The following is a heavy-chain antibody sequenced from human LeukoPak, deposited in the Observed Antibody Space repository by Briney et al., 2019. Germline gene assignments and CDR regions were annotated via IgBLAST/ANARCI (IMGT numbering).Heavy chain of an antibody. J-gene: IGHJ4*02. CDR2: ISVSGGST. CDR1: GFTFTNYA. V-gene: IGHV3-23*01. Sequence: GGSLRLSCAASGFTFTNYAMTWVRQAPGKGLEWVSGISVSGGSTYYVDSVKGRFTISRDTSKNTLYLQMNSLRAEDTAVYYCARDTYGDGFDYWGQGTLVTVSS. CDR3: ARDTYGDGFDY. D-gene: IGHD4-17*01.